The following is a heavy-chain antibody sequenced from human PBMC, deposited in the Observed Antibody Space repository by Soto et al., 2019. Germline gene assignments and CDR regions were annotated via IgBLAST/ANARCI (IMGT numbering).Heavy chain of an antibody. J-gene: IGHJ3*02. V-gene: IGHV4-30-2*01. CDR2: IYHSGST. Sequence: PSETLSLTCTVSGGSISSGGYSWSWIRQPPGKGLEWIGYIYHSGSTYYNPSLKSRVTISVDRSKNQFSLKLSSVTAADTAVYYCARGKAEDDAFDIWGQGTMVTVSS. CDR1: GGSISSGGYS. CDR3: ARGKAEDDAFDI.